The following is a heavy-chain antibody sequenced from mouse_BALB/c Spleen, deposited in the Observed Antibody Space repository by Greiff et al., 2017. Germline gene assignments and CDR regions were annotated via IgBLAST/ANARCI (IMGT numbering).Heavy chain of an antibody. V-gene: IGHV2-2*02. Sequence: VMLVESGPGLVQPSQSLSITCTVSGFSFTSYGVHWVRQSPGKGLEWLGVIWSGGSTDYNAAFISRLSISKDNSKSQVFFKMNSLQANDTAIYCCARNRYGSSQDYWGQGTSVTVSS. CDR2: IWSGGST. D-gene: IGHD1-1*01. CDR3: ARNRYGSSQDY. CDR1: GFSFTSYG. J-gene: IGHJ4*01.